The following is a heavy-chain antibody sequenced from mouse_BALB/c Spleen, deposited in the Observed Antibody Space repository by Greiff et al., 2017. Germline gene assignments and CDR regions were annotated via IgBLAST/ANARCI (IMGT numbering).Heavy chain of an antibody. V-gene: IGHV1-80*01. Sequence: VQLQQSGAELVRPGSSVKISCKASGYAFSSYWMNWVKQRPGQGLEWIGQIYPGDGDTNYNGKFKGKATLTADKSSSTAYMQLSSLTSEDSAVYFCARGYYGSSYGFAYWGQGTLVTVSA. D-gene: IGHD1-1*01. CDR1: GYAFSSYW. CDR2: IYPGDGDT. CDR3: ARGYYGSSYGFAY. J-gene: IGHJ3*01.